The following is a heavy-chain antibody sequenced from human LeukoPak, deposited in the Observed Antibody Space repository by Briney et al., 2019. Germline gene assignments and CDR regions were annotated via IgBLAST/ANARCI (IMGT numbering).Heavy chain of an antibody. CDR1: GFTFSSYW. J-gene: IGHJ4*02. CDR3: ARETTTVTTTFDY. D-gene: IGHD4-17*01. Sequence: TGGSLRLSCAASGFTFSSYWMNWVRQAPGKGLEWVANIKQDGSEKYYVDSVKGRFTISRDNAKNSLYLQMNSLRAEDTAVYYCARETTTVTTTFDYWGQGTLVTVSS. V-gene: IGHV3-7*01. CDR2: IKQDGSEK.